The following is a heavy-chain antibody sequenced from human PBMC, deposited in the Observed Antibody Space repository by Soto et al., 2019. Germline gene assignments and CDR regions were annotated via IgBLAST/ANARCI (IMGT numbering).Heavy chain of an antibody. D-gene: IGHD3-3*01. CDR2: ISYDGSNK. V-gene: IGHV3-30*18. J-gene: IGHJ6*02. CDR3: AKGILEWLLSYYYYGMDV. Sequence: GGSLRLSCAASGFTFSSYGMHWVRQAPGKGLEWVAVISYDGSNKYYADSVKGRFTISRDNSKNTLYLQMNSLRAEDTAVYYCAKGILEWLLSYYYYGMDVWGQGTTVTVSS. CDR1: GFTFSSYG.